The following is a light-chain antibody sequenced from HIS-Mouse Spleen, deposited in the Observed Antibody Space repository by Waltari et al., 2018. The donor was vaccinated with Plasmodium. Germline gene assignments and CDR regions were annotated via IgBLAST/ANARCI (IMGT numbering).Light chain of an antibody. CDR2: DES. CDR3: QQRSNWPSLT. Sequence: EIVLTQSPATLSLSPGERATLSCRASQSVSSYLAWYQQKPGQAPRHLIYDESNRATGIPARFSGSGSGTNFTLTISSLEPEDFAVYYCQQRSNWPSLTFGGGTKVEIK. J-gene: IGKJ4*01. CDR1: QSVSSY. V-gene: IGKV3-11*01.